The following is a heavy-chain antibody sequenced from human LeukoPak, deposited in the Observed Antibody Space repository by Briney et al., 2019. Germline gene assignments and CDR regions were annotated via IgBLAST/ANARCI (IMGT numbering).Heavy chain of an antibody. J-gene: IGHJ2*01. CDR1: GGSISSGGYS. CDR2: IYHSEST. D-gene: IGHD2-15*01. V-gene: IGHV4-30-2*01. CDR3: ARESKAKVASTNWYFAL. Sequence: SETLSLTCTVSGGSISSGGYSWNWIRPPPGKGLEWIGYIYHSESTNYNPSPKSRVTISVDRSKNQFSLRLNSVTAADTAVYYCARESKAKVASTNWYFALWGRGTLVTVSS.